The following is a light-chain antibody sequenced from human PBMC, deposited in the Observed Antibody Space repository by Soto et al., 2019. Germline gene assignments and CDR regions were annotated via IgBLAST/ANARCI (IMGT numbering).Light chain of an antibody. J-gene: IGLJ1*01. CDR1: SSNIGARG. CDR3: QSYDTSLRVYV. Sequence: QSALTQPPSVSGAPGQRVTISCTGSSSNIGARGVYWYQQLPGTAPKLLMYGSSNRPSGVPDRFSGSKSGTSASLAITGLQAEDEAEYYCQSYDTSLRVYVFGTGTKLTVL. CDR2: GSS. V-gene: IGLV1-40*01.